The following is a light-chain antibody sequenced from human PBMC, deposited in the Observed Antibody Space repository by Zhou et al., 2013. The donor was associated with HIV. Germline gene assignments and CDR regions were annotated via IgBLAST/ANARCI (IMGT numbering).Light chain of an antibody. CDR3: QQYGSSPVT. CDR1: QNIGSTY. V-gene: IGKV3-20*01. J-gene: IGKJ3*01. Sequence: EVVLTQSPDTLSLSPGETVTLSCRASQNIGSTYLAWYQQKLGLAPRLLIYDASTRATGIPDRFSGSGSGTDFTLTISRLEPEDFAVYYCQQYGSSPVTFGPGTRVDIK. CDR2: DAS.